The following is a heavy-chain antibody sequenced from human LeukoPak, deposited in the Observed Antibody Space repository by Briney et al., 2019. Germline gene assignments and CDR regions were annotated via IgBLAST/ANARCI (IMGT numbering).Heavy chain of an antibody. D-gene: IGHD3-22*01. CDR2: ISSSGSTI. CDR3: ARDVSQHYYYDTSRGDAFDI. V-gene: IGHV3-48*03. CDR1: GFTFSSYE. Sequence: GGSLRLSCAASGFTFSSYEMNWVRQAPGKGLEWVSYISSSGSTIYYADSVKGRFTISRDNAKNSLYLQMNSLRAEDTAVYYCARDVSQHYYYDTSRGDAFDIWGQGTMATVSS. J-gene: IGHJ3*02.